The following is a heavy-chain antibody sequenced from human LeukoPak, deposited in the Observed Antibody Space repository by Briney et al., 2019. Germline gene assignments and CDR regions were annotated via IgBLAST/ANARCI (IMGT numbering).Heavy chain of an antibody. Sequence: GGSLRLSCAASGFTFNSYGMHWVRQAPGKGLEWVAVIWYDGSNKYYADSVKGRFTISRDNSKTSLYLQMNSLRTEDTAVYYCALTAAVFDYSYYYGMDVWGQGTAVTVSS. J-gene: IGHJ6*02. CDR1: GFTFNSYG. CDR2: IWYDGSNK. CDR3: ALTAAVFDYSYYYGMDV. V-gene: IGHV3-33*01. D-gene: IGHD6-13*01.